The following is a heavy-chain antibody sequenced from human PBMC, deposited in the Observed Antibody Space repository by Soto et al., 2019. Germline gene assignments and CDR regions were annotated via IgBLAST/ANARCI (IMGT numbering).Heavy chain of an antibody. D-gene: IGHD6-19*01. J-gene: IGHJ4*02. V-gene: IGHV3-23*01. Sequence: EVQLLESGGGLVQPGGSLRLSCAASGFTFSSYAMSWVRQAPGKGLEWVSAISGSGGSTYYADSVKGRFTISRDNSKNTLYLQMSSLRAEDTAVCYWAKDREQWLVGYYVDYWGQGTLVTVSS. CDR2: ISGSGGST. CDR3: AKDREQWLVGYYVDY. CDR1: GFTFSSYA.